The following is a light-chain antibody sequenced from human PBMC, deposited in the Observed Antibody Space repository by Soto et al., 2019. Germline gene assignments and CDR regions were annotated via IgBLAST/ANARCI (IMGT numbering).Light chain of an antibody. J-gene: IGLJ1*01. CDR1: SSNIGAGFD. V-gene: IGLV1-40*01. CDR3: QSYDSSLRGSYV. CDR2: INS. Sequence: QSVLTQPPSVSGAPGQSVTISCTGSSSNIGAGFDVHWYQQLPGTAPRLLIYINSNRPSGVPHRFSASRSGTSASLAITRLRAEDEADYYCQSYDSSLRGSYVFGTGTKLTVL.